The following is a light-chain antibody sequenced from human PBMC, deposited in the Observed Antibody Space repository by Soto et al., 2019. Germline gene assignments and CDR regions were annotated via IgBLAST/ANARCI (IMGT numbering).Light chain of an antibody. Sequence: EIVMTQSPAALSVSPGERATRSCRASQSVSSNLAWYQQKPGQAPRLLIYGASTRATGIPARFSGSGSGTEFTLTISSLQSEDFAVYYYQQYNNWPITFGQGTKVDIK. CDR2: GAS. J-gene: IGKJ1*01. CDR1: QSVSSN. V-gene: IGKV3-15*01. CDR3: QQYNNWPIT.